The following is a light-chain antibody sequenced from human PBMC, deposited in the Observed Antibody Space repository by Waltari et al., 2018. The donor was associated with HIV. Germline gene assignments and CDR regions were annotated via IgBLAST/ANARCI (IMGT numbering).Light chain of an antibody. CDR2: KDN. V-gene: IGLV3-27*01. CDR1: IRAKYY. CDR3: YSAANYIWV. Sequence: SLELTQPSSVSVSPGQTARITCPGSIRAKYYVRWLQQRPGQAPLSIMLKDNERPSGIPERFSGSSTGTTVTLTISGVQVEDEADYYCYSAANYIWVFGGGTRLTVL. J-gene: IGLJ3*02.